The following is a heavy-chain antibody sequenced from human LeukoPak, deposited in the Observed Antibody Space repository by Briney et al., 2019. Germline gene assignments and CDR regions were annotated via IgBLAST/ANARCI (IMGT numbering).Heavy chain of an antibody. J-gene: IGHJ6*02. D-gene: IGHD2-15*01. V-gene: IGHV1-69*01. CDR3: ARGSTCSGGSCYVEPNYYYYGMDV. CDR2: IIPIFGTA. Sequence: PGGSLRLSYAASGFTFSSYAMSWVRQAPGQGLEWLGGIIPIFGTANYAQKFQGRVTITADESTSTAYMELSSLRSEDTAVYYCARGSTCSGGSCYVEPNYYYYGMDVWGQGTTVTVSS. CDR1: GFTFSSYA.